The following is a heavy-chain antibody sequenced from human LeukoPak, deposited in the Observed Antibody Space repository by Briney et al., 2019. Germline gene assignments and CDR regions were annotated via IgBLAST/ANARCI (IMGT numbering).Heavy chain of an antibody. J-gene: IGHJ5*02. D-gene: IGHD2-2*01. Sequence: PSETLSLTCAVSGGSISSGGYSWSWIRQPPGKGLEWIGYIYHSGSTYYNPSLKSRVTISVDRSKNQFSLKLSSVTAADTAVYYCARYCSSTSCHCYWFDPWGQGTLVTVSS. CDR1: GGSISSGGYS. CDR2: IYHSGST. CDR3: ARYCSSTSCHCYWFDP. V-gene: IGHV4-30-2*01.